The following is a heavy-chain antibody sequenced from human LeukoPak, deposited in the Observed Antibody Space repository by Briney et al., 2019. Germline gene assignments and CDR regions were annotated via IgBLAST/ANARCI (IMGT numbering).Heavy chain of an antibody. CDR1: GGTFSSYA. J-gene: IGHJ4*02. V-gene: IGHV1-69*01. CDR2: IIPIFGTA. CDR3: ARDGGYSPFPEYHQYYFDY. Sequence: GASVKVSCKASGGTFSSYAISWVRQAPGQGLEWMGGIIPIFGTANYAQKFQGGVTITADESTSTAYMELSSLRSEDTAVYYCARDGGYSPFPEYHQYYFDYWGQGTLVTVSS. D-gene: IGHD5-18*01.